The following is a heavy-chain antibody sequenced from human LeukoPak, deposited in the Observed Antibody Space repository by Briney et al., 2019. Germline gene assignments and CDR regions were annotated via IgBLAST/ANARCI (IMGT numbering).Heavy chain of an antibody. CDR1: GFTFSSYS. V-gene: IGHV3-21*01. CDR2: ISSSSSYI. D-gene: IGHD1-26*01. J-gene: IGHJ6*03. CDR3: ARKDAKWERYYYYYMDV. Sequence: GGSLRLSCAASGFTFSSYSMNWVRQAPGKGLEWVSSISSSSSYIYYADSVKGRFTISRDNAKNSLYLQMNSLRAEDTAVYYCARKDAKWERYYYYYMDVWGKGTTVTVSS.